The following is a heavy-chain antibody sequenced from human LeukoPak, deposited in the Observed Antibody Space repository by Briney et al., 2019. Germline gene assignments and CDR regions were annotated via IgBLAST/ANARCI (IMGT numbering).Heavy chain of an antibody. CDR2: IKSYTFGGTT. D-gene: IGHD5-18*01. CDR1: GFTFGDYV. V-gene: IGHV3-49*04. Sequence: GGSLRLSCTGSGFTFGDYVMSWVRQAPGKGLEWVAFIKSYTFGGTTEYAASVKGRFTISRDDSKSIAYLQMNSLKTEDTAVYYCTRKYSYGYYYYYYMDVWGKGTTVTVSS. J-gene: IGHJ6*03. CDR3: TRKYSYGYYYYYYMDV.